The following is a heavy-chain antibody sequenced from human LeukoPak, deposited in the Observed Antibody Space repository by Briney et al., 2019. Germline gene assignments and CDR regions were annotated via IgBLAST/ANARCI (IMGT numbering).Heavy chain of an antibody. D-gene: IGHD1-14*01. CDR1: GYTFTTYW. Sequence: GESLKISCKGSGYTFTTYWIGWVRQMPGKGQEWMALIYPDDSDIRYSPSFQGQVTISADKSMNTAYLQWSSLQASDTAMCYCVRRNRYDFEYWGQGSLVTVSS. CDR3: VRRNRYDFEY. CDR2: IYPDDSDI. J-gene: IGHJ4*02. V-gene: IGHV5-51*01.